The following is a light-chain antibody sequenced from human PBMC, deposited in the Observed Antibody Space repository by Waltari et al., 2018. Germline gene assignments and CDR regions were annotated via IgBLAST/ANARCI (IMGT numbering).Light chain of an antibody. V-gene: IGKV1-39*01. Sequence: DIQMTQSPSSLSASVGDRVTITCRASQTISSYLNWYQKKPGKAPKVLIYAASSLQSGVPSRFSGSGSGTDFTLTISSLQPEDFATYYCQQSSSTPWTFGQGTKVEIK. CDR1: QTISSY. CDR2: AAS. CDR3: QQSSSTPWT. J-gene: IGKJ1*01.